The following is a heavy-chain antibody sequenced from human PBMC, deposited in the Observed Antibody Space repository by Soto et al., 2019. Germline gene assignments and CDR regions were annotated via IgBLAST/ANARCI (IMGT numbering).Heavy chain of an antibody. J-gene: IGHJ6*02. V-gene: IGHV1-18*01. Sequence: ASVKVSCKASGYTFTSYGISWVRQAPGQGLEWMGWISAYNGNTNYAQKLQGRVTMTTDTSTSTAYMELRSLRFDDTAVYYCARVGGVTVYYDFWSGYPHYGMDVWGQGTTVTVSS. CDR2: ISAYNGNT. CDR1: GYTFTSYG. CDR3: ARVGGVTVYYDFWSGYPHYGMDV. D-gene: IGHD3-3*01.